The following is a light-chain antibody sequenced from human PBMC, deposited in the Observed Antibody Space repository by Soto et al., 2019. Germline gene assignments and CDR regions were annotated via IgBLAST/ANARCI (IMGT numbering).Light chain of an antibody. CDR2: AAS. CDR1: QSISNH. J-gene: IGKJ1*01. V-gene: IGKV1-39*01. Sequence: DIQMTQSPSSLSASVEDRVIITCRASQSISNHLNWYQQKPGKAPKLLIFAASSLQSGVPSRFSGRRSGPDFTLTISSLQPEDFATYYWQQSYSSPPTFGQGTKVEIK. CDR3: QQSYSSPPT.